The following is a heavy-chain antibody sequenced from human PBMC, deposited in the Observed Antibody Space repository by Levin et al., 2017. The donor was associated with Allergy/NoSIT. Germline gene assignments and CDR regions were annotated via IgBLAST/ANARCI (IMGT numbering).Heavy chain of an antibody. CDR2: IDPSDSYT. CDR3: ATHLYDYGDYRPVDAFDI. D-gene: IGHD4-17*01. J-gene: IGHJ3*02. V-gene: IGHV5-10-1*01. Sequence: KVSCKGSGYSFTSYWISWVRQMPGKGLEWMGRIDPSDSYTNYSPSFQGHVTISADKSISTAYLQWSSLKASDTAMYYCATHLYDYGDYRPVDAFDIWGQGTMVTVSS. CDR1: GYSFTSYW.